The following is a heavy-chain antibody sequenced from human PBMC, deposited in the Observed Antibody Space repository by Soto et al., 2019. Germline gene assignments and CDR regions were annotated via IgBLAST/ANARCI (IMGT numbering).Heavy chain of an antibody. Sequence: VGSLRLSCAVSEFNVMSYWMSWVRQAPGKGLEWVASIKEDGSEIYYLQSVRGRFTISRDSAGNALHLAMNYLSAEDTGVYFCARDIGFDYVNWGQGTLVT. D-gene: IGHD3-16*01. CDR3: ARDIGFDYVN. CDR1: EFNVMSYW. J-gene: IGHJ4*02. CDR2: IKEDGSEI. V-gene: IGHV3-7*01.